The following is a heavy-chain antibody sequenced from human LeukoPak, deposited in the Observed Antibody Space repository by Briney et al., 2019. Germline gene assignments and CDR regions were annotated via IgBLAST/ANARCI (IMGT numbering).Heavy chain of an antibody. J-gene: IGHJ4*02. CDR2: IKSKTDGETT. CDR1: GFTFTNAW. Sequence: PGRSLRLSCVDSGFTFTNAWMSWVRQAPGKGLEWIGRIKSKTDGETTYYAEPVRGRFTISRDDSKSAVYLQMNSLKIEDTAVYYCTTDLGTYYHGSQRLIPIDYWGQGTLVTVSS. CDR3: TTDLGTYYHGSQRLIPIDY. D-gene: IGHD3-10*01. V-gene: IGHV3-15*01.